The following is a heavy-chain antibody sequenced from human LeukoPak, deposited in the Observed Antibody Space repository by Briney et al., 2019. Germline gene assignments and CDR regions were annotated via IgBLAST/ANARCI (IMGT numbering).Heavy chain of an antibody. D-gene: IGHD3-10*01. CDR3: ARGRKTYYYGSGSSDD. CDR1: GGSISSGSDY. V-gene: IGHV4-61*02. CDR2: VYSSGYT. J-gene: IGHJ4*02. Sequence: SETLSLTCTVSGGSISSGSDYWSWIRQPAGKGLEWIGRVYSSGYTNYNPSLKSRVIISIDTSKNQFSLKLSSVTAADTAVYYCARGRKTYYYGSGSSDDWGQGTLVTVSS.